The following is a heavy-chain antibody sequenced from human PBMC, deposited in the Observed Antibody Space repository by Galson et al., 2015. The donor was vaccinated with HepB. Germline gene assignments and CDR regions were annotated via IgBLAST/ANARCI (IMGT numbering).Heavy chain of an antibody. CDR3: AKVGAYFDGSYYCPGEHY. V-gene: IGHV4-39*07. CDR1: SGSISSSSYF. CDR2: IHYSGTT. D-gene: IGHD3-10*01. J-gene: IGHJ4*02. Sequence: ETLSLTCAVSSGSISSSSYFWGWIRQPPGKGLEWIGSIHYSGTTYYSPSLKSRVTISLDTSRKQFSLKLSSVTAADTAVYSCAKVGAYFDGSYYCPGEHYWGQGTLVTVSS.